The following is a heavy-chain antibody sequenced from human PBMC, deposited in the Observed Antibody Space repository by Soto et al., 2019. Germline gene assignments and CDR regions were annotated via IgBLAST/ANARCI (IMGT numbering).Heavy chain of an antibody. V-gene: IGHV1-18*01. J-gene: IGHJ4*02. CDR2: ISAYNGNT. CDR1: GYTFTSYG. D-gene: IGHD4-4*01. Sequence: QVQLVQSGAEVKKPGASVKVSCKASGYTFTSYGISWVRQAPGQGLEWMGWISAYNGNTNYAQKLQGRVTMTTDTSTSTAYMELRILRSDDTAVYYCARAENDYSHYGGYHFDYWGQGTLVTVSS. CDR3: ARAENDYSHYGGYHFDY.